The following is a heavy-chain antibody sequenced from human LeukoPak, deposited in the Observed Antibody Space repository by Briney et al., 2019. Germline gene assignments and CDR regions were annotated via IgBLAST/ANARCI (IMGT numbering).Heavy chain of an antibody. V-gene: IGHV1-2*02. CDR2: INPYSGGT. Sequence: ASVKVSCKASGYTFTAYYMHWVQQAPGQGLEWVGWINPYSGGTNYAQKFQGRVTMTRDTSISTAYMELSSLRPDDAAVYYCASTENCDYWGQGTLVTVSS. CDR1: GYTFTAYY. CDR3: ASTENCDY. J-gene: IGHJ4*02.